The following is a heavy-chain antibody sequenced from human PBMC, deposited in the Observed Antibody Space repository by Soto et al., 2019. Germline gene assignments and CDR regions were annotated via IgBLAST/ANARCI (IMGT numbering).Heavy chain of an antibody. V-gene: IGHV6-1*01. CDR1: GDSVYSTGGA. D-gene: IGHD3-16*01. CDR3: VRGGGNFDS. Sequence: SQTLSLTCVISGDSVYSTGGAWNWIRQSPSRGLEWLGRTFYRSVWYYEYAVAVRGRITVNPDTSKNQFSLQLNSVTPEDTAMYYCVRGGGNFDSWGQGTLVTVSS. CDR2: TFYRSVWYY. J-gene: IGHJ4*02.